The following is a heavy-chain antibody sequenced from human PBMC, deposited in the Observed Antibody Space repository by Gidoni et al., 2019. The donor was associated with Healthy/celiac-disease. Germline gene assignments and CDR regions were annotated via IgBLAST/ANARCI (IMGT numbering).Heavy chain of an antibody. CDR2: IYYSGST. D-gene: IGHD2-2*02. CDR1: GGSISSSSYY. J-gene: IGHJ3*02. CDR3: ARSQLPATAIPGRDAFDI. Sequence: QLQLQESGPGLVKPSETLSLTCTVSGGSISSSSYYWGWIRQPPGKGLEWIGSIYYSGSTYYNPSLKSRVTISVDTSKNQFSLKLSSVTAADTAVYYCARSQLPATAIPGRDAFDIWGQGTMVTVSS. V-gene: IGHV4-39*01.